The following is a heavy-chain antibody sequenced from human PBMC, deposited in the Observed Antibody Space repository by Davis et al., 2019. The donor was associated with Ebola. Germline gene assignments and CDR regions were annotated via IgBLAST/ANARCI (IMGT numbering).Heavy chain of an antibody. CDR1: GFTFSSYA. J-gene: IGHJ4*02. D-gene: IGHD2-2*01. Sequence: GESLKISCAASGFTFSSYAMSWVRQAPGKGLEWVSAISGSGGSTYYADSVKGRFTISRDNSKNTLYLQMNSLRAEDTAVYYCARDQGTVPAAMCVYWGQGTLVTVSS. V-gene: IGHV3-23*01. CDR2: ISGSGGST. CDR3: ARDQGTVPAAMCVY.